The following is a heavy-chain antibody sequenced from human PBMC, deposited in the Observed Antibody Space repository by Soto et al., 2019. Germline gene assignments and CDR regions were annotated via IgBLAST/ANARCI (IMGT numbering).Heavy chain of an antibody. Sequence: GGSLRLSCAASGFTFSSYSMNWVRQAPGKGLEWVSYISSSSSTIYYADSVKGRFTISRDNAKNSLYLQMNSLRDEDTAVYDCARDYDSSGYCAFDIWGQGTMVTVSS. V-gene: IGHV3-48*02. CDR2: ISSSSSTI. D-gene: IGHD3-22*01. J-gene: IGHJ3*02. CDR1: GFTFSSYS. CDR3: ARDYDSSGYCAFDI.